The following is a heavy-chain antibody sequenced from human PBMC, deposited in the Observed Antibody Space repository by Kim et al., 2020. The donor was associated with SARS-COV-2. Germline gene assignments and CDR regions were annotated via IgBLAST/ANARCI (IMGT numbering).Heavy chain of an antibody. V-gene: IGHV3-23*01. CDR1: GFTFRGYA. Sequence: PGGSLRLSCAASGFTFRGYAMSWARQAPGKGLEWVSTISDSGFRTHYTDSVKGRFTISRDNSKSTLFLQMNSLRVEDTAVYYCDASDYWGQGSLVTVSS. CDR3: DASDY. J-gene: IGHJ4*02. CDR2: ISDSGFRT.